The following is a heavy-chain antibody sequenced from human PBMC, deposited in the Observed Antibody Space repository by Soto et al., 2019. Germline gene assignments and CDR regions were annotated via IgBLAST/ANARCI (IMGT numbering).Heavy chain of an antibody. J-gene: IGHJ5*02. CDR1: GFSLSTSGVG. V-gene: IGHV2-5*02. CDR3: AHVDAIWNESRDDSFDP. Sequence: QITLKESGPTLVKPTQTLTLTCTFSGFSLSTSGVGVGWIRQPPGKALEWLALVYWDDAKRYSPSLKSRLTIVKXXSXNXXVLTMTNMDPLDTATYYCAHVDAIWNESRDDSFDPWCQGTLVTVSS. D-gene: IGHD3-9*01. CDR2: VYWDDAK.